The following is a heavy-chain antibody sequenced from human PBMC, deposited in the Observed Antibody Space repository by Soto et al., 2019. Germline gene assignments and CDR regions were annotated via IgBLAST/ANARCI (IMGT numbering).Heavy chain of an antibody. CDR3: ARRWGRTFDY. CDR1: GGSISSYY. Sequence: QVQLQESGPGLVKPSETLSLTCTVSGGSISSYYWSWIRQPPGKGLDWIGSIYSSGSTNYNPSLKSRVTISVDTSKNQFSLKLSSVTAADTAVYYCARRWGRTFDYWGQGTLVTVSS. J-gene: IGHJ4*02. D-gene: IGHD1-26*01. V-gene: IGHV4-59*08. CDR2: IYSSGST.